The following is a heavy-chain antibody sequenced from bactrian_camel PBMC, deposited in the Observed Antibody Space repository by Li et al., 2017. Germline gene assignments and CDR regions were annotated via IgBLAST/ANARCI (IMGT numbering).Heavy chain of an antibody. D-gene: IGHD4*01. CDR1: RFTYNMYC. Sequence: HVQLVESGGGSVQPGGSLTLSCAGSRFTYNMYCMGWFRQAPGKQREGVAGIYRYDETYYADSVKGRFTISQDNAQNTAYLQMNDLKPEDTGMYYCATDFDYSHCHLAVGIDVWGKGTQVTVS. V-gene: IGHV3S9*01. CDR2: IYRYDET. J-gene: IGHJ7*01.